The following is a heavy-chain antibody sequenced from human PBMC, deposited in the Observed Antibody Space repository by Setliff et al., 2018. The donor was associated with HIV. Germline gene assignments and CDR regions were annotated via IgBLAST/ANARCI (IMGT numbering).Heavy chain of an antibody. V-gene: IGHV4-59*11. D-gene: IGHD2-15*01. CDR3: ARYCSGGSCYYAFDC. Sequence: SETLSLTCTVSGGSSSSHYWSWIRQPPGKGLEWIGSIYYSGSTNYNPSLKSRVTISVDTSKNQLSLKLRSVTAADTAVYYCARYCSGGSCYYAFDCWGQGTQVTVSS. CDR1: GGSSSSHY. CDR2: IYYSGST. J-gene: IGHJ4*02.